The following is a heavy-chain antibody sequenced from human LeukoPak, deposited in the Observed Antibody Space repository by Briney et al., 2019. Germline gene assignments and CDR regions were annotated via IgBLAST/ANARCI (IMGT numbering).Heavy chain of an antibody. CDR3: AREYCSSTSCYTGEWFDP. D-gene: IGHD2-2*02. CDR1: GGSISSYY. J-gene: IGHJ5*02. Sequence: SETLSLTCTVSGGSISSYYWSWILQPPGKGLEWIGYIYYSGRTNYNPSLKSRVTISVDTSKNQFSLKLSSVTAADTAVYYCAREYCSSTSCYTGEWFDPWGQGTLVTVSP. V-gene: IGHV4-59*01. CDR2: IYYSGRT.